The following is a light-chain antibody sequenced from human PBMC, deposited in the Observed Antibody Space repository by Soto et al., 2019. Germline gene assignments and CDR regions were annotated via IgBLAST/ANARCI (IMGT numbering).Light chain of an antibody. CDR2: DAS. V-gene: IGKV1-5*01. CDR1: QSISSW. CDR3: QQYNSYSPLT. J-gene: IGKJ4*01. Sequence: DIQMTQSPSSVSASVGDRVTITCRASQSISSWLAWYQQKPGKAPKLLIYDASSLESGVPSRFSGSGSGTEFTLTISSLQPDDFATYYCQQYNSYSPLTFGGGTKVDIK.